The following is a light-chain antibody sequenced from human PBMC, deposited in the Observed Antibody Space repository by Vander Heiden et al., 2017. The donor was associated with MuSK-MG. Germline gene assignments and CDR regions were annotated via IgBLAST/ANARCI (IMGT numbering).Light chain of an antibody. V-gene: IGKV1-5*03. CDR1: QSVSSW. CDR2: KAS. J-gene: IGKJ1*01. CDR3: QQENTCPLT. Sequence: DIQMTQSPSTLSASMGDRVTITCRASQSVSSWLAWYQQKPGKAPKVLIYKASSLESGVPSRFSGSGSGTEFTLTISSLQPDDFATYYCQQENTCPLTFGQGTKVEIK.